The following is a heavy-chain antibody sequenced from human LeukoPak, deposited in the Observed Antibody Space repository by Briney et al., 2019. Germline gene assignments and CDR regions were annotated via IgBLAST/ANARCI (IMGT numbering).Heavy chain of an antibody. D-gene: IGHD4-23*01. CDR1: LYTFTSYD. Sequence: SSVKVSCKASLYTFTSYDINWVQQATGQEPDWMGWMNPNSGNTGYEQKFQGRVTMTRTTSISTAYMELSSLRSEDTAVYYCASRIDYGGNPTLAFDPWGQGTLVTVSS. CDR3: ASRIDYGGNPTLAFDP. CDR2: MNPNSGNT. V-gene: IGHV1-8*01. J-gene: IGHJ5*02.